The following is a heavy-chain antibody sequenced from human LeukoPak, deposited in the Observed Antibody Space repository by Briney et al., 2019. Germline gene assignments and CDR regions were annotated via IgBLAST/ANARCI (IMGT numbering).Heavy chain of an antibody. Sequence: GGSLRLSCATSGFTFSTNHMTWVRQAPGKGPEWVSVIYSDGNTYYADSVKGRFTISRDNSKNTLYLQMNSLRAEDTAVYYCVRDLTWGQGTLVTVSS. CDR2: IYSDGNT. V-gene: IGHV3-53*01. J-gene: IGHJ5*02. CDR1: GFTFSTNH. CDR3: VRDLT.